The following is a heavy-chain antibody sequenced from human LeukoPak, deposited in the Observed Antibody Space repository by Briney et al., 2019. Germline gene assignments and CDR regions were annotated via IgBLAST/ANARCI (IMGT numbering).Heavy chain of an antibody. Sequence: GGSLRLSCAASGFTFSSYSMNWVRQAPGKGLEWVSSISSSSSYIYYADSVKGRFAISGDNAKNSLYLQMNSLRAEDTAVYYCARDSVGSGSYYHFDYWGQGTLVTVSS. CDR3: ARDSVGSGSYYHFDY. J-gene: IGHJ4*02. CDR2: ISSSSSYI. CDR1: GFTFSSYS. V-gene: IGHV3-21*01. D-gene: IGHD3-10*01.